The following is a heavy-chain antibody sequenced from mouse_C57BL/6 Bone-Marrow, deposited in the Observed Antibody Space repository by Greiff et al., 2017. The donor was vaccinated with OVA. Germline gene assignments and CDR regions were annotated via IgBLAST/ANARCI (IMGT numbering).Heavy chain of an antibody. Sequence: QVQLQQSGPGLVQPSQSLSITCTVSGFSLTSYGVHWVRQSPGKGLAWLGVLWSDGSADSNAAFISRLSISKYNSKSHVFFKMNRLQADDTARDYCARDDYDYWYFDVWGTGTTVTVSS. CDR2: LWSDGSA. D-gene: IGHD2-4*01. J-gene: IGHJ1*03. CDR1: GFSLTSYG. CDR3: ARDDYDYWYFDV. V-gene: IGHV2-2*01.